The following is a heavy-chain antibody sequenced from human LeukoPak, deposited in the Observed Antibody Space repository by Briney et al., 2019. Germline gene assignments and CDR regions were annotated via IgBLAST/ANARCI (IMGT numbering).Heavy chain of an antibody. CDR1: GFTFSGSA. Sequence: GGSLKLSCAASGFTFSGSAMRWVRQASGKGLEWVGRIRSKANSYATAYAASVKGRFTISRDDSKNTAYLQMNSLKTEDTAVYYCTRQEFGIAAAQEAFDIWGQGTMVTVSS. CDR3: TRQEFGIAAAQEAFDI. J-gene: IGHJ3*02. V-gene: IGHV3-73*01. D-gene: IGHD6-13*01. CDR2: IRSKANSYAT.